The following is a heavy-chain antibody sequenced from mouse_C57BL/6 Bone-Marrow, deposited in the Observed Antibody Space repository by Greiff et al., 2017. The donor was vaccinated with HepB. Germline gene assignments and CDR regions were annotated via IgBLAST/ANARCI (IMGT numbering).Heavy chain of an antibody. Sequence: EVQLQESGGGLVQPKGSLKLSCAASGFSFHTYAMNWVRQAPGKGLEWVARIRSKSNNYATYYADSVKDRFTISRDDSESMLYLQMNNLKTEDTAMYYCVRDYYGSSYHFDYWGQGTTLTVSS. J-gene: IGHJ2*01. CDR2: IRSKSNNYAT. V-gene: IGHV10-1*01. CDR1: GFSFHTYA. D-gene: IGHD1-1*01. CDR3: VRDYYGSSYHFDY.